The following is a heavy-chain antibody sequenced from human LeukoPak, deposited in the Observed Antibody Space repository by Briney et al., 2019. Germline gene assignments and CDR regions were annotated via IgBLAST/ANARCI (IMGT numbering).Heavy chain of an antibody. CDR1: GFTFSSYA. CDR3: ARWETMERGDY. J-gene: IGHJ4*02. D-gene: IGHD3-10*01. V-gene: IGHV3-23*01. Sequence: PGGSLRLSCAASGFTFSSYAMSWVRQAPGKGLEWVSVISGGGDGIYYADSVKGRFTISRDNSKNTLYLQMYSLRAEDTAAYYCARWETMERGDYWGQGTLVTVSS. CDR2: ISGGGDGI.